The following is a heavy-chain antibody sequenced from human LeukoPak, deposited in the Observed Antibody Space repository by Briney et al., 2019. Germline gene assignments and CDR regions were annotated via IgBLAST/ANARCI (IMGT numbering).Heavy chain of an antibody. CDR3: ARVAEGTYYFDY. J-gene: IGHJ4*02. CDR2: LYTRGGT. CDR1: GGSISSGSYY. Sequence: SETLSLTCTVSGGSISSGSYYWSWIRQPAGKGLEWIGRLYTRGGTNYNPSLTGRVTISLDTSKNQFSLKLTSVTAADTAVYCCARVAEGTYYFDYWGQGTLVTVSS. V-gene: IGHV4-61*02.